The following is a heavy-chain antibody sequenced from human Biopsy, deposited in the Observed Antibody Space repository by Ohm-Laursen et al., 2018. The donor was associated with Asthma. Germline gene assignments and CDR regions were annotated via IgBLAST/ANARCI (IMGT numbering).Heavy chain of an antibody. CDR2: IKHDGSEN. CDR3: ARTFHFWSPYRAEHYQL. J-gene: IGHJ1*01. V-gene: IGHV3-7*01. D-gene: IGHD3-3*02. Sequence: SLRLSCAASGFTFGDYWMSWVRQVPGRGLEWVANIKHDGSENNHVDSLKGRFTISRDNAKNSLYLQMNSLRAEDTAVYYCARTFHFWSPYRAEHYQLWGQGTLVTVSS. CDR1: GFTFGDYW.